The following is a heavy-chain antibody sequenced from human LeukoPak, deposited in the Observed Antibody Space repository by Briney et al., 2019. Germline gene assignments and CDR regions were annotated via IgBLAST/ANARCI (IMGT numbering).Heavy chain of an antibody. CDR1: GYTFTSYG. CDR3: ARDREWEKNPDYFDY. D-gene: IGHD1-26*01. J-gene: IGHJ4*02. CDR2: ISANNGNT. V-gene: IGHV1-18*01. Sequence: GASVKVSCKASGYTFTSYGITWVRQAPGQGLEWMGWISANNGNTNYAQTLKGRVTMTTDTSTSTAYMELRSLRSDDTAVYYCARDREWEKNPDYFDYWGQGTQVTVSS.